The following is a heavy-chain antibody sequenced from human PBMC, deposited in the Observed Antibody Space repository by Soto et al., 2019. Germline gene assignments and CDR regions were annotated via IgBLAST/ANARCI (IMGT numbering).Heavy chain of an antibody. CDR1: GFTFSDYY. D-gene: IGHD5-18*01. CDR3: ARAVDTAMVVDLYYGMDV. Sequence: QVQLVESGGGLVKPGGSLRLSCAASGFTFSDYYMSWIRQAPGKGLEWVSYISSSGSTIYYADSVKGRFTISRDNAKNALYLQMNSLRAEDTAVYYCARAVDTAMVVDLYYGMDVWGQGTTVTVSS. CDR2: ISSSGSTI. J-gene: IGHJ6*02. V-gene: IGHV3-11*01.